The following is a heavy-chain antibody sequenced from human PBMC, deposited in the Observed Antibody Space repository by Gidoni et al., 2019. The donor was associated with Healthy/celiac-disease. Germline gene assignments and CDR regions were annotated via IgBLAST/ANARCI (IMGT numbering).Heavy chain of an antibody. J-gene: IGHJ6*02. CDR1: GGSFSGYY. Sequence: QVQLQQWGAGLLKPSETLSLTCAVYGGSFSGYYWSWIRQPPGKGLEWIGEINHSGSTNYNPSLKSRVTISVDTSKNQFSLKLSSVTAADTAVYYCAAEYSSSSVNYYYYGMDVWGQGTTVTVSS. D-gene: IGHD6-6*01. CDR2: INHSGST. V-gene: IGHV4-34*01. CDR3: AAEYSSSSVNYYYYGMDV.